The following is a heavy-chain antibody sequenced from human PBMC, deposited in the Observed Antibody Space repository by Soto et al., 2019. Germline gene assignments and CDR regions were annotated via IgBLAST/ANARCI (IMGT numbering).Heavy chain of an antibody. J-gene: IGHJ4*02. Sequence: EVQLVESGGGLVQPGGSLRLSCAASGFTFSSYWMSWVRQAPGKGLEWVANIKQDEGEKYYVDSVKGRFTISRDNAKNSLYLQMNSLRAEDTAVYYCARDKVTGASHFDWWGQGTLVTVSS. D-gene: IGHD3-9*01. CDR2: IKQDEGEK. CDR1: GFTFSSYW. V-gene: IGHV3-7*01. CDR3: ARDKVTGASHFDW.